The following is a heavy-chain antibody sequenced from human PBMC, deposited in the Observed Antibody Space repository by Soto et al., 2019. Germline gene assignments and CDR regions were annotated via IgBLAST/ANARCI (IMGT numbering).Heavy chain of an antibody. D-gene: IGHD3-10*01. CDR3: EKEYPESHGSHWPGLYNF. J-gene: IGHJ4*02. V-gene: IGHV3-23*01. CDR1: GFAFSIYA. CDR2: ITVPGFNT. Sequence: GGSLRLSCAASGFAFSIYAMSLVRQSPGKGLEWVSAITVPGFNTFYADSVKGRFTIYRDNSDNTVHLQMNSLRADDTAIYYCEKEYPESHGSHWPGLYNFWCQGILIPVSS.